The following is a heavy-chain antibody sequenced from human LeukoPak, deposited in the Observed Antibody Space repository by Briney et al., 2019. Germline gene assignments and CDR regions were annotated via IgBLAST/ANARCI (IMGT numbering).Heavy chain of an antibody. D-gene: IGHD3-9*01. Sequence: GGSLRLSCAASGFTFSSYWMSWVRQAPGKGLEWVANIKQDGSEKYYVDSVKGRFTISRDNAKNSLYLQMNSLRAEDTAVYYCARGFEDYDILTGYQSYYFDYWGQGTLVTVSS. CDR1: GFTFSSYW. J-gene: IGHJ4*02. V-gene: IGHV3-7*01. CDR2: IKQDGSEK. CDR3: ARGFEDYDILTGYQSYYFDY.